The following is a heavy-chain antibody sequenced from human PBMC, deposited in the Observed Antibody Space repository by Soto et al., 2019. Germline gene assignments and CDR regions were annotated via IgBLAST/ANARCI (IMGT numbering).Heavy chain of an antibody. J-gene: IGHJ6*02. Sequence: ASVKVSCKASGYTFTSYGISWVRQAPGQGLEWMGWISASNGNTNYAQKLQGGVTMTTDTSTSTAYMGLRSLRSDDTALYYCARAVYYDILTGYRYGLDVWGQGTTVTVSS. V-gene: IGHV1-18*04. CDR3: ARAVYYDILTGYRYGLDV. CDR2: ISASNGNT. D-gene: IGHD3-9*01. CDR1: GYTFTSYG.